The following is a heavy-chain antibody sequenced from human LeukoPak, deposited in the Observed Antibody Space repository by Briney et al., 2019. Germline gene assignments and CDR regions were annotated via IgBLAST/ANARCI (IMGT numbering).Heavy chain of an antibody. CDR1: GFTFSSYA. CDR2: ISGSGGST. V-gene: IGHV3-23*01. Sequence: GGSLRLSCAASGFTFSSYAMSWVRQAPGKGLGWVSAISGSGGSTYYADSVKGRFTISRDNSKNTLYLQMNSLRAEDTAVYYCAKGNPRIGYCSGGSCISPFDPWGQGTLVTVSS. CDR3: AKGNPRIGYCSGGSCISPFDP. J-gene: IGHJ5*02. D-gene: IGHD2-15*01.